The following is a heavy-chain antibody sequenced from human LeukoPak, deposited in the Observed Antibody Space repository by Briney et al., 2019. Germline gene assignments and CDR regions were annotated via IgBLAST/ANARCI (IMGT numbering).Heavy chain of an antibody. Sequence: GGSLRLSCAASGFTFSNAWMTWVRQAPGKGLEWVGRIKSKTDGGTTDYAAPVKGRFTISRDDSKNTLYLQMNSLKTEDTAVYYCTREAVTANGYFDYWGQGTLVTVSS. CDR3: TREAVTANGYFDY. CDR1: GFTFSNAW. CDR2: IKSKTDGGTT. V-gene: IGHV3-15*01. D-gene: IGHD2-21*02. J-gene: IGHJ4*02.